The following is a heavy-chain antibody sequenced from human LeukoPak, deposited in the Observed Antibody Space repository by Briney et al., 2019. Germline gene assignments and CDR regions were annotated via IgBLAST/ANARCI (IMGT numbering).Heavy chain of an antibody. CDR1: GYSISSGYY. J-gene: IGHJ4*02. CDR3: ARDGGSGYDY. D-gene: IGHD5-12*01. V-gene: IGHV4-38-2*02. Sequence: PSETLSLTCTVSGYSISSGYYWGWIRQPPGKGLEWIGSIYHSGSTYYNPSLKSRVTISVDTSKNQFSLKLSSVTAADTAVYYCARDGGSGYDYWGQGTLVTVSS. CDR2: IYHSGST.